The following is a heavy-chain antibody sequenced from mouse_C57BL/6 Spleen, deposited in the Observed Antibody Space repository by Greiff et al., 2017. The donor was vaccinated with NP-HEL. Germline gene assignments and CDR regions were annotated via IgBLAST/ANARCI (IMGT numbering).Heavy chain of an antibody. J-gene: IGHJ2*01. Sequence: VQLQQSGAELVRPGTSVKVSCKASGYAFTNYLIEWVKQRPGQGLEWIGVINPGSGGTNYNEKFKGKATLTADKSSSTAYMQLSSLTSEDSAVYFCAREGYYDSRDYWGQGTTLTVSS. V-gene: IGHV1-54*01. CDR1: GYAFTNYL. CDR3: AREGYYDSRDY. D-gene: IGHD1-1*01. CDR2: INPGSGGT.